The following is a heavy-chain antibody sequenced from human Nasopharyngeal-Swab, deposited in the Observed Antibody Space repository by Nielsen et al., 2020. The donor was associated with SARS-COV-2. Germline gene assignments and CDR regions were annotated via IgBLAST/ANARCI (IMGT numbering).Heavy chain of an antibody. CDR2: IYYSGST. J-gene: IGHJ3*02. D-gene: IGHD2-15*01. V-gene: IGHV4-39*01. Sequence: PGKGLEWIGSIYYSGSTYYNPSLKSRVTISVDTAKNKFSLKLSSVTAADTAVYYCARPYRYCSGGSCHSGGAFDIWGQGTMVTVSS. CDR3: ARPYRYCSGGSCHSGGAFDI.